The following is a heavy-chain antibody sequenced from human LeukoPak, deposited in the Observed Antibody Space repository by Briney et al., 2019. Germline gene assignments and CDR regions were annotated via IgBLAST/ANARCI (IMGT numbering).Heavy chain of an antibody. CDR2: IYSTGST. J-gene: IGHJ6*03. D-gene: IGHD3-3*01. CDR1: GGSVSGYY. Sequence: SETLSLTCTVSGGSVSGYYCSWIRQPAGKGLEWIGRIYSTGSTDYNASLKSRVTMSVDTSKNQFSPKLSSVTAADTAVYYCARMSYDRTGEGRANLYYYMAVWGKGTTVTVSS. V-gene: IGHV4-4*07. CDR3: ARMSYDRTGEGRANLYYYMAV.